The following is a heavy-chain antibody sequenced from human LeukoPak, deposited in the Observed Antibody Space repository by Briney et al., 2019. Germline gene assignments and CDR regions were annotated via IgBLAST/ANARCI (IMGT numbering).Heavy chain of an antibody. D-gene: IGHD2-2*01. J-gene: IGHJ3*02. CDR1: GGTFSSYA. CDR3: ARGPIYCSSTSCYQSDDAFDI. Sequence: GASVKVSCKASGGTFSSYAISWVRQAPGQGLEWMGWMNPNSGNTGYAQKFQGRVTITRNTSISTAYMELSSLRSEDTAVYYCARGPIYCSSTSCYQSDDAFDIWGQGTMVTVSS. CDR2: MNPNSGNT. V-gene: IGHV1-8*03.